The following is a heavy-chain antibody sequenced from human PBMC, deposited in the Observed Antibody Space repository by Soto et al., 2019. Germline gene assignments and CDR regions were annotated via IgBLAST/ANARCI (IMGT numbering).Heavy chain of an antibody. V-gene: IGHV1-69*13. CDR3: YSGGGFDP. Sequence: GASVKVSCKASGYSFTGYSMHWVRQAPGQGLEWMGWINPNYGTANYAQNFQGRVTITADESTSTAYMELRNLRSEDTAVYYCYSGGGFDPWGQGTLVTVSS. CDR1: GYSFTGYS. D-gene: IGHD2-15*01. J-gene: IGHJ5*02. CDR2: INPNYGTA.